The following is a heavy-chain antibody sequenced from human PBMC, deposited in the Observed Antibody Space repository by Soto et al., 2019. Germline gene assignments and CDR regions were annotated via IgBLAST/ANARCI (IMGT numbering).Heavy chain of an antibody. Sequence: SLRLSCAASGFTFDDYAMHWVRQAPGKGLEWVSGISWNSGSIGYADSVKGRFTISRDNAKNSLYLQMNSLRAEDTALYYCAKGYYGSGSYLGYSDYWGQGTLVTVSS. CDR3: AKGYYGSGSYLGYSDY. CDR1: GFTFDDYA. V-gene: IGHV3-9*01. J-gene: IGHJ4*02. CDR2: ISWNSGSI. D-gene: IGHD3-10*01.